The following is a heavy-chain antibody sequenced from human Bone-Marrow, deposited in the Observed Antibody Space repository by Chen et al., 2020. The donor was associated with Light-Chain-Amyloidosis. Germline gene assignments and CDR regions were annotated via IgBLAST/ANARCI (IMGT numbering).Heavy chain of an antibody. J-gene: IGHJ6*02. CDR2: IYSSGST. Sequence: QVQLQESGPGLVKPSQTLSLTCTVSVVSINSGDYYWSWIRHSPGKGLEWIGYIYSSGSTYYHPSLKSRVTMSLDTSKNQFSLKLTSLTAADTAVYYCARDMGVALEGYYHGVDVWGQGTTVTVSS. CDR1: VVSINSGDYY. CDR3: ARDMGVALEGYYHGVDV. D-gene: IGHD3-3*01. V-gene: IGHV4-30-4*01.